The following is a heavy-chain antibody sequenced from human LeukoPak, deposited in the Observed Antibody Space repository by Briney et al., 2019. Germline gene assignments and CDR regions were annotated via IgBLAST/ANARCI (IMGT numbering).Heavy chain of an antibody. Sequence: GGSLRLSCAASGFTFSSYEMNWVRQAPGKGLEWVSYISSSGSTIYYADSVKGRFTISRDNAKNSLYLQMNSLRAEDTAVYYCARGRRTAAAGRYYYYGMDVWGQGTTVTVSS. CDR2: ISSSGSTI. CDR1: GFTFSSYE. V-gene: IGHV3-48*03. CDR3: ARGRRTAAAGRYYYYGMDV. D-gene: IGHD6-13*01. J-gene: IGHJ6*02.